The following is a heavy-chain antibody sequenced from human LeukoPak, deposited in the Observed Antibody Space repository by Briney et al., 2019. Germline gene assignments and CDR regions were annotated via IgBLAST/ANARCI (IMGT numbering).Heavy chain of an antibody. CDR1: GFTFSSYG. V-gene: IGHV3-33*06. D-gene: IGHD2-2*01. CDR3: AKYCSSTSCHGGLDY. J-gene: IGHJ4*02. Sequence: GRSLRLSCAASGFTFSSYGMHLVRQAPGKGLEWVAVIWYDGSNKYYADSVKGRFTISRDNSKSTLYLQMNSLRAEDTAVYYCAKYCSSTSCHGGLDYWGQGTLVTVSS. CDR2: IWYDGSNK.